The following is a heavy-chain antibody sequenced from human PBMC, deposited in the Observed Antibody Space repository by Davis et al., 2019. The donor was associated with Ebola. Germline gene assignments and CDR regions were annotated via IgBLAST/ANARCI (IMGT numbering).Heavy chain of an antibody. D-gene: IGHD3-10*01. Sequence: PGGSLRLSCAASGFTVSSNYMSWVRQAPGKGLEWVSAISGSGGSTYYADSVKGRFTISRDNSKNTLYLQMNSLRAEDTAVYYCAKDYGSGSYSYWGQGTLVTVSS. V-gene: IGHV3-23*01. CDR3: AKDYGSGSYSY. CDR1: GFTVSSNY. J-gene: IGHJ4*02. CDR2: ISGSGGST.